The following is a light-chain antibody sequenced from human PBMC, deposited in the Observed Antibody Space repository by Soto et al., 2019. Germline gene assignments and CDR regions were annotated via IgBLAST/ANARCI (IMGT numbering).Light chain of an antibody. CDR2: DAS. CDR3: QQYNSYPYT. J-gene: IGKJ2*01. Sequence: STLSASVGDRVTITCRASQSISSWLAWYQQKPGKAPKLLIYDASSLESGVPSRFSGSGSGTEFTLTISSLQPDDFATYYCQQYNSYPYTFGQGTKVDIK. CDR1: QSISSW. V-gene: IGKV1-5*01.